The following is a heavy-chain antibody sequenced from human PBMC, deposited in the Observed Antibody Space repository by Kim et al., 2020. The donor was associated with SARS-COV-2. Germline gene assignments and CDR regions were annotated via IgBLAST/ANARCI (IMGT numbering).Heavy chain of an antibody. Sequence: GGSLRLSCSASGFTFSSYAMHWVRQAPGKGLEYVSAISSNGGSTYYADSVKGRFTISRDNSKNTLYLQMSSLRAEDTAVYYCVKGGYSGYDLGSWFDYWGQGTLVTVSS. CDR3: VKGGYSGYDLGSWFDY. CDR2: ISSNGGST. V-gene: IGHV3-64D*09. D-gene: IGHD5-12*01. J-gene: IGHJ4*02. CDR1: GFTFSSYA.